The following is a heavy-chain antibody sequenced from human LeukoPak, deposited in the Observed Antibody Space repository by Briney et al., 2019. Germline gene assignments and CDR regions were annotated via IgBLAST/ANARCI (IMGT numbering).Heavy chain of an antibody. CDR3: ARDRWELLSNSYHYCGLDV. CDR2: INADGSFT. Sequence: ETGGSLRLSCAASGFTFSDYWMHWVRQVPGKGLVWVSRINADGSFTNHADSVKGRFTISRDNAENTLYLQMNSLRAEDTAVYYCARDRWELLSNSYHYCGLDVWGQGTTVTVSS. CDR1: GFTFSDYW. V-gene: IGHV3-74*01. D-gene: IGHD2-15*01. J-gene: IGHJ6*02.